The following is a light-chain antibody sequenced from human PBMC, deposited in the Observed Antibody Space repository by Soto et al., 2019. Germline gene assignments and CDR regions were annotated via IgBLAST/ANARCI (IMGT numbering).Light chain of an antibody. Sequence: QSVLTQSSSASASLGSSVKLTCTLSSGHSSYIIAWHQQQPGKAPRYLMKLEGSGSYNKGSGVPDRFSGSSSGADRYLTIFNLQSEDEADYYCETWDSNTRVFGTGTKLTVL. CDR3: ETWDSNTRV. CDR2: LEGSGSY. CDR1: SGHSSYI. J-gene: IGLJ1*01. V-gene: IGLV4-60*03.